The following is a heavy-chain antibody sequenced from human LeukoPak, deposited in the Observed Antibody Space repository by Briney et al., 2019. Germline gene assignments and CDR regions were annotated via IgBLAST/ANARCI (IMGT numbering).Heavy chain of an antibody. CDR3: ARGAVMALWFDP. D-gene: IGHD3-16*01. V-gene: IGHV1-69*05. CDR1: GGTFSSYA. J-gene: IGHJ5*02. CDR2: IIPIFGTA. Sequence: EASVKVSCKASGGTFSSYAISWVRQAPGQGLEWMGRIIPIFGTANYAQKFQGRVTITTDESTSTAYMGLSSLRSEDTAVYYCARGAVMALWFDPWGQGTLVTVSS.